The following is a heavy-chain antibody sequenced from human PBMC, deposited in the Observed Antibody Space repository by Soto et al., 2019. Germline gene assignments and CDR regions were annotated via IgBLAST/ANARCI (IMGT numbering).Heavy chain of an antibody. CDR1: GGSITGYY. V-gene: IGHV4-59*08. Sequence: QVQLQESGPGLVQPSETLSLTCTVSGGSITGYYWSWIRQPPGKGPEWIGNIHYSGSTNYNPSLKSRVIISGDMAKNQFSLRLSAVTAAETAVYYCARHSYYSSPLRFDPWGQGTLVTVSS. CDR2: IHYSGST. J-gene: IGHJ5*02. D-gene: IGHD4-4*01. CDR3: ARHSYYSSPLRFDP.